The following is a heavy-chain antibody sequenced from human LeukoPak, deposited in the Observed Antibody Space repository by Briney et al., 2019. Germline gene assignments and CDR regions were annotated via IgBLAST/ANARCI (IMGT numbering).Heavy chain of an antibody. D-gene: IGHD1-1*01. V-gene: IGHV6-1*01. CDR1: GDSVSSNSAA. CDR2: TYYRSKWYN. J-gene: IGHJ5*02. CDR3: ASSPVVWNDPNWFDP. Sequence: SQTLSLTCAISGDSVSSNSAAWNWIRQSPSRGLEWLGRTYYRSKWYNDYAVSVKSRITINPDTSKNQFSLKLSSVTAADTAVYYCASSPVVWNDPNWFDPWGQGTLVTVSS.